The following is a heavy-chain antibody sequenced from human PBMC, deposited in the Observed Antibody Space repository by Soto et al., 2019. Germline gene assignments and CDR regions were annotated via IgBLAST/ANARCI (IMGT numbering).Heavy chain of an antibody. J-gene: IGHJ5*02. Sequence: QVQLQESGPGLVKPSETLSLTCTVSGGSISYYYWNWIRQPAGKGLEWIGRIYTSGSTNYNPSLKRRVTMSVDTSKNQFSLKLSSGTAADTAVYYCARAMAATGDWFDPWGQGTLVTVSS. V-gene: IGHV4-4*07. CDR2: IYTSGST. CDR3: ARAMAATGDWFDP. D-gene: IGHD6-13*01. CDR1: GGSISYYY.